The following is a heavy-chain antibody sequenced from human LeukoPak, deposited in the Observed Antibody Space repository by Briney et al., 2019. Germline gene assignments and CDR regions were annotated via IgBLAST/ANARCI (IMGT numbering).Heavy chain of an antibody. CDR2: ISSSSSSTI. CDR1: GFTFSSYS. J-gene: IGHJ4*02. Sequence: GGSLRLSCAASGFTFSSYSMNWVRQAPGKGPEWVSYISSSSSSTIYYADSVKGRFTISRDNSKNTLYLQMNSLRAEDTAVYYCAKTGTPWYYFDYWGQGTLVTVSS. V-gene: IGHV3-48*01. D-gene: IGHD1-1*01. CDR3: AKTGTPWYYFDY.